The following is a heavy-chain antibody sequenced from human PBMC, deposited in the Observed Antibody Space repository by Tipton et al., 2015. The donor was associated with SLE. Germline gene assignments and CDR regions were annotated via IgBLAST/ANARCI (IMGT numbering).Heavy chain of an antibody. J-gene: IGHJ4*02. V-gene: IGHV4-38-2*01. D-gene: IGHD4-17*01. CDR3: ASSNGDYFDY. CDR1: GYSISSGYY. Sequence: TLSLTCAVSGYSISSGYYWGWIRQPPGKGLEWIGSIYHSGSTYYNPSLKSRVTISVDTSKNQFSPKLSSVTAADTAVYYCASSNGDYFDYWGQGTLVTVSS. CDR2: IYHSGST.